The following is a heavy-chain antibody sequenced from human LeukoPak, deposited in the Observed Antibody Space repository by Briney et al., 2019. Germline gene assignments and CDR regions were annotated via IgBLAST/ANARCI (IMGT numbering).Heavy chain of an antibody. CDR1: GGSISSGSYY. D-gene: IGHD1-14*01. J-gene: IGHJ4*02. CDR2: IYTSGST. V-gene: IGHV4-61*02. CDR3: ARVPTTGQHRYFDY. Sequence: SQTLSLTCTVSGGSISSGSYYWSWIRQPAGKGLEWIGRIYTSGSTNYNPPLKSRVTISVDTSKNQFSLKLSSVTAADTAVYYCARVPTTGQHRYFDYWGQGTLVTVSS.